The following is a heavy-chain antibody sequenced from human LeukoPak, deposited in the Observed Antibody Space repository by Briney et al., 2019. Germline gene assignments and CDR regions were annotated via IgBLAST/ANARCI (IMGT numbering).Heavy chain of an antibody. CDR1: GGSFSGYY. J-gene: IGHJ5*02. V-gene: IGHV4-34*01. Sequence: SETLSLTCAVYGGSFSGYYWSWIRQPPGKGLEWIGEINHSGSTNYNPSLKSRVTISVDTSKNQFSLKLSSVTAADTAVYYCARETPYYYDSSGSHQGFDPWGQGTLVTVSS. D-gene: IGHD3-22*01. CDR3: ARETPYYYDSSGSHQGFDP. CDR2: INHSGST.